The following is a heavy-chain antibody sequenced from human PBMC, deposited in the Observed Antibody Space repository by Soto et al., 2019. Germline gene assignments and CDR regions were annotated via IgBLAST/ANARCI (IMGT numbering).Heavy chain of an antibody. V-gene: IGHV4-39*01. J-gene: IGHJ4*02. Sequence: SETLSLTCTVSNGSISSRSSYWGWIRQTPGKGLEWIGSIYYIGNTYYNPSLKSRVTISIDTSKTQSSLKLNSVTAAETAVYLCGFQDYRDQGYYFENWCQAILVTSS. D-gene: IGHD3-16*01. CDR2: IYYIGNT. CDR3: GFQDYRDQGYYFEN. CDR1: NGSISSRSSY.